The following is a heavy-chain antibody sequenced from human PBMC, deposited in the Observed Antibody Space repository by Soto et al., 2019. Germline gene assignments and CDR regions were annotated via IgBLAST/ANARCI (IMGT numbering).Heavy chain of an antibody. J-gene: IGHJ5*02. V-gene: IGHV4-39*01. CDR2: IYYSGST. CDR3: ARQGFLEWLLFWFDP. CDR1: GGSISSSSYY. D-gene: IGHD3-3*01. Sequence: ETLSLTCTVSGGSISSSSYYWGWIRQPPGKGLEWIGSIYYSGSTYYNPSLKSRVTISVDTSKNQFSLKLSSVTAADTAVYYCARQGFLEWLLFWFDPWGQGTLVTVSS.